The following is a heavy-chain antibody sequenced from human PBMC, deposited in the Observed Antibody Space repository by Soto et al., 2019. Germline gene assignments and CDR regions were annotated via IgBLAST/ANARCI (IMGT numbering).Heavy chain of an antibody. CDR2: IWYDGSNK. Sequence: ESGGGVVQPGRSLRLSCAASGFTFSSYGMHWVRQAPGKGLEWVAVIWYDGSNKYYADSVKGRFTISRDNSKNTLYLQMNSLRAEDTAVYYCARDVGGYCSGGSCYSFWPGAADQSFDIWGQGTMVTVSS. CDR1: GFTFSSYG. CDR3: ARDVGGYCSGGSCYSFWPGAADQSFDI. D-gene: IGHD2-15*01. J-gene: IGHJ3*02. V-gene: IGHV3-33*01.